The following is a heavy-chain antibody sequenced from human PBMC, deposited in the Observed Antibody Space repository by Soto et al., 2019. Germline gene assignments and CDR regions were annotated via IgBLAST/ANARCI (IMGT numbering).Heavy chain of an antibody. CDR1: GFTFNTYS. V-gene: IGHV3-33*01. CDR3: ARAGGTTVTGLWHFDS. J-gene: IGHJ4*02. Sequence: RWSLRLSCEASGFTFNTYSMHWFRQPPGKGLEWLAAIWYDGTQKYYADSVKGRFIISRDNSKKTLYLEMNSLRAEDTAVYYCARAGGTTVTGLWHFDSWGQGTLVTVSS. CDR2: IWYDGTQK. D-gene: IGHD4-17*01.